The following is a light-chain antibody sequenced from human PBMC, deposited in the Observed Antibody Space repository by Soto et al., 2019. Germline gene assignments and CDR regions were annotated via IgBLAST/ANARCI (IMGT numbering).Light chain of an antibody. J-gene: IGKJ1*01. CDR1: QPIRTW. CDR3: HQYNYYRPT. CDR2: DAS. Sequence: DIQLSQSPSTLSASVGDRVTITCRASQPIRTWLAWYQEKPGKAPKLPICDASSLEGGVPSRFSGSGSGTEFTLTISSLQPDDFATYYCHQYNYYRPTFGQGTKVDIK. V-gene: IGKV1-5*01.